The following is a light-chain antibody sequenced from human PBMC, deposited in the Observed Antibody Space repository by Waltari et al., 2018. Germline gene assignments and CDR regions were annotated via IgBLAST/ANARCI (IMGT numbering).Light chain of an antibody. Sequence: QSALTQPASVSGSPGQSITISCTGTSSDVGTYHLVSWYQQHPGKAPKPMIYEGTKRPSGVSNRFSGSKSGNTASLTISGLQAEDEAHYYCCSYAGGRPHVVFGGGTQLTVL. CDR2: EGT. CDR1: SSDVGTYHL. J-gene: IGLJ2*01. CDR3: CSYAGGRPHVV. V-gene: IGLV2-23*01.